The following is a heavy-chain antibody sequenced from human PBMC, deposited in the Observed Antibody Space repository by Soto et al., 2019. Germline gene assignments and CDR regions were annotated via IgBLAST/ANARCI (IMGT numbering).Heavy chain of an antibody. V-gene: IGHV1-8*01. J-gene: IGHJ4*02. CDR2: MDPKTGNT. Sequence: EASVKVSCKASGYSFTSYDINWVRQATGQGLEWMGWMDPKTGNTDYGQKFQGRVTMTRNTSISTAYVELSSLTSEDTAVYYCARGRGWRDYWGQGTLVTVSS. CDR1: GYSFTSYD. D-gene: IGHD6-19*01. CDR3: ARGRGWRDY.